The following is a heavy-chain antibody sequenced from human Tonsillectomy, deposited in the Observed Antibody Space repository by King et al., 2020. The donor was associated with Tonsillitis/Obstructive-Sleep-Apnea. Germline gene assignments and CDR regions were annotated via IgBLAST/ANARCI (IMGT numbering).Heavy chain of an antibody. CDR3: ARDFNSAGKGAYFDL. CDR2: IPYSGST. Sequence: QVQLQESGPGLVKPSQTLSLTCTVSGVSISSGGYYWSWIRQHPGKGLEWIGYIPYSGSTYYNPSLKSRVNISVDTSKNEFSLKLSSVTAADTAVYYCARDFNSAGKGAYFDLWGRGTLVTVSS. CDR1: GVSISSGGYY. V-gene: IGHV4-31*03. D-gene: IGHD1-1*01. J-gene: IGHJ2*01.